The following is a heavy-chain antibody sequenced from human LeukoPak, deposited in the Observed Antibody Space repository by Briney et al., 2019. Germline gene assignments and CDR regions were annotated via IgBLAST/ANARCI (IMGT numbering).Heavy chain of an antibody. Sequence: SQTLSLTCTVSGGSISSYYWSWIRLPPGKGLEWIGYIYYSGSTNYNPSLRSRVTISVDTSKNQFSLKLSSVTAADTAVYYCARSSESYDSSGYYSYYFDYWGQGTLVTVSS. CDR1: GGSISSYY. CDR3: ARSSESYDSSGYYSYYFDY. CDR2: IYYSGST. D-gene: IGHD3-22*01. V-gene: IGHV4-59*01. J-gene: IGHJ4*02.